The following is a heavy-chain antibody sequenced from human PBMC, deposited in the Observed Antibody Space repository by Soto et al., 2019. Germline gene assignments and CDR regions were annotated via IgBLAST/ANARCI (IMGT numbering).Heavy chain of an antibody. J-gene: IGHJ4*02. CDR3: ARGSWYYDSSGYYPEPNDY. CDR2: FDPEDGET. Sequence: ASVKVSCKVSGYTLTELSMHWVRQAPGKGLEWMGGFDPEDGETIYAQKFQGRVTMTEDTSTDTAYMELSSLRSEDTAVYYCARGSWYYDSSGYYPEPNDYWGQGTLVTVS. D-gene: IGHD3-22*01. CDR1: GYTLTELS. V-gene: IGHV1-24*01.